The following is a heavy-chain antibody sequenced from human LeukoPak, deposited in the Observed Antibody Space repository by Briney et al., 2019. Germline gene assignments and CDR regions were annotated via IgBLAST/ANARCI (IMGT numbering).Heavy chain of an antibody. J-gene: IGHJ5*02. CDR3: ARDHVAWFDP. Sequence: GGSLTLSCSASGFTFSSFIMNWVRPAPGKGLEWVSYISSSSSTIYYADSVKGRFTISRDNAKNSLYLQMNSLRAEDTAVYYCARDHVAWFDPWGEGTLVTVSS. CDR1: GFTFSSFI. CDR2: ISSSSSTI. V-gene: IGHV3-48*01. D-gene: IGHD5-12*01.